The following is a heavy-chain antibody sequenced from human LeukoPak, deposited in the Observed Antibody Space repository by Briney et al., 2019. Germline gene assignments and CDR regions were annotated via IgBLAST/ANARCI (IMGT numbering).Heavy chain of an antibody. CDR2: INHSGST. Sequence: PSETLSLTCAVYGGSFSGYYWSWIRQPPGKGLEWIGEINHSGSTNYNPSLKSRVTISVDTSKNQFSLKLSSVTAADTAVYCCARGPVVVVSTYTYYYGMDVWGQGTTVTVSS. V-gene: IGHV4-34*01. J-gene: IGHJ6*02. CDR3: ARGPVVVVSTYTYYYGMDV. D-gene: IGHD2-15*01. CDR1: GGSFSGYY.